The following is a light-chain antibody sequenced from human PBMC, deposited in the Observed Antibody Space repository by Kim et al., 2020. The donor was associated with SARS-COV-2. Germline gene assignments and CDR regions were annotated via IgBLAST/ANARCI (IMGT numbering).Light chain of an antibody. CDR2: GAS. CDR3: QQYGSSLRT. J-gene: IGKJ1*01. CDR1: KSVSSSY. Sequence: YPGERATLSCRASKSVSSSYLACYQQKPGQAPRLLIYGASSRATGIPDRFSGSGSGTDFTLTISRLEPEDFAVYYCQQYGSSLRTFGQGTKVEIK. V-gene: IGKV3-20*01.